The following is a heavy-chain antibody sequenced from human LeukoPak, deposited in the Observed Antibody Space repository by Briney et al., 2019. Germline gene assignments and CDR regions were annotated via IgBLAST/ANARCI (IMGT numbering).Heavy chain of an antibody. CDR1: GYTFTSYD. D-gene: IGHD2-2*03. V-gene: IGHV1-8*01. CDR3: ARGNGYCSSTSCYGSSWFDP. CDR2: MNPNSGNT. Sequence: ASVKASCKASGYTFTSYDINWVRQATGQGLEWMGWMNPNSGNTGYAQKFQGRVTMTRNTSISTAYMELSSLRSEDTAVYYCARGNGYCSSTSCYGSSWFDPWGQGTLVTVSS. J-gene: IGHJ5*02.